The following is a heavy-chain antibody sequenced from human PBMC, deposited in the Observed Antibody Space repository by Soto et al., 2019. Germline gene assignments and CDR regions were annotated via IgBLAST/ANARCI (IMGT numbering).Heavy chain of an antibody. Sequence: ASVQVSFKAAGYTFTGYYMHWVRQAPGQGLEWMGWINPNSGGTNYAQKFQGRVTMTRDTSISTAYMELSRLRSDDTAVYYCARASTIFGVVIPFDYWGQGTLVTVSS. V-gene: IGHV1-2*02. D-gene: IGHD3-3*01. CDR2: INPNSGGT. CDR3: ARASTIFGVVIPFDY. J-gene: IGHJ4*02. CDR1: GYTFTGYY.